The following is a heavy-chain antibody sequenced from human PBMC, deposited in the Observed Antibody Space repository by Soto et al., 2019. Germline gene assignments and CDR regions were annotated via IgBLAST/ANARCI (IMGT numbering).Heavy chain of an antibody. V-gene: IGHV1-2*04. CDR2: INPNSGGT. Sequence: ASVKVSCKASGYTFTGYYMHWVRQAPGQGLEWMGWINPNSGGTNYAQKFQGWVTMTRDTSISTAYMELSRLRSDDTAVYYCAREVYSYGYPGNWFAPWGQGTLVIVSS. J-gene: IGHJ5*02. CDR1: GYTFTGYY. D-gene: IGHD5-18*01. CDR3: AREVYSYGYPGNWFAP.